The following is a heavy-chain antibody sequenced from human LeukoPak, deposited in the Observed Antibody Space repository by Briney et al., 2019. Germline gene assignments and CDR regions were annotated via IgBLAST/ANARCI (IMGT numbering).Heavy chain of an antibody. Sequence: PGRSLRLSCAASGFTFSSYAMHWVRQAPGKGLEWVAVISYDGSNKYYADSVKGRFTISRDNSKNTLYLQMNSLRAEDTAVYYCPTWIQLRGFDYWGQGTLVTVSS. D-gene: IGHD5-18*01. CDR1: GFTFSSYA. CDR2: ISYDGSNK. CDR3: PTWIQLRGFDY. J-gene: IGHJ4*02. V-gene: IGHV3-30-3*01.